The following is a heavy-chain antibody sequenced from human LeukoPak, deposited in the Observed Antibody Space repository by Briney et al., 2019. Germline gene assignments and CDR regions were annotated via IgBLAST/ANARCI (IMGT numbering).Heavy chain of an antibody. D-gene: IGHD1-26*01. CDR2: ISGSGGST. CDR3: AKETRVGATKGSFDY. J-gene: IGHJ4*02. CDR1: GFTFSSYA. Sequence: GGSLRLSCAASGFTFSSYAMSWVRQAPGKGLEWVSAISGSGGSTYYADSVKGRLTISRDNSKNTLYLQMNSLRAEDTALYYCAKETRVGATKGSFDYWGQGTLVTVSS. V-gene: IGHV3-23*01.